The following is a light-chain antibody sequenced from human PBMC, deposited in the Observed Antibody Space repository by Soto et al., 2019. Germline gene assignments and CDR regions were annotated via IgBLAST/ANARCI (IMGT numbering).Light chain of an antibody. CDR3: QQYNNWPPGAPSYT. V-gene: IGKV3-15*01. CDR1: QSVSSN. J-gene: IGKJ2*01. CDR2: GAS. Sequence: EIVMTQSPATLSVSPGERATLSCRASQSVSSNLAWYQQKPGQAPRLLIYGASTRATGIPARFSGSGSGTEFTLTISSLQSEDFAVYYCQQYNNWPPGAPSYTFGQGTKLEIK.